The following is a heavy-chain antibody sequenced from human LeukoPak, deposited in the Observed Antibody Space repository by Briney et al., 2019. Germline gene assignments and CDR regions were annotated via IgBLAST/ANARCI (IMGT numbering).Heavy chain of an antibody. J-gene: IGHJ4*02. Sequence: SETLSLTCTVSGGSINNYYWSWIRQPAGKGLEWIGRIYTSGTTIYNPSLKSRATMSVDTSRNQFSLKLTSVTAADTAVYYCARGIHWAPYFFDYWAQGTLVTVSS. CDR1: GGSINNYY. CDR2: IYTSGTT. V-gene: IGHV4-4*07. CDR3: ARGIHWAPYFFDY. D-gene: IGHD7-27*01.